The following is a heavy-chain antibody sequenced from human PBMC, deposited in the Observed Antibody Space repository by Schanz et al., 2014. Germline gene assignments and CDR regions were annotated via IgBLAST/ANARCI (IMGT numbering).Heavy chain of an antibody. J-gene: IGHJ4*02. CDR2: ISDSGDST. V-gene: IGHV3-11*01. D-gene: IGHD2-2*01. CDR3: AKVAPAATYRDS. Sequence: QVQLVDSGGGLVKPGGSLRLSCAASGFTFSDYYMTWIRQAPGKGLEWVSDISDSGDSTHYADSVKGRFTISRDNAKNALFLQMNSLSAEDTDVYYCAKVAPAATYRDSWGLGTMDTDST. CDR1: GFTFSDYY.